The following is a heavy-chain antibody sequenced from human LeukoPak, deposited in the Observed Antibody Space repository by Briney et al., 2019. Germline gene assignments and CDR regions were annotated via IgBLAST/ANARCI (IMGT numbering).Heavy chain of an antibody. CDR3: ARTTMVRGTYYMDV. V-gene: IGHV4-61*02. Sequence: PSETLSLTCTVSGGSISSGGFYWSWIRQPAGKGLEWIGRIYTLGSTNYNPSLKSRVTISVDTSKNQFSLKLSSVTAADTAVYYCARTTMVRGTYYMDVWGKGTTVTISS. CDR2: IYTLGST. D-gene: IGHD3-10*01. J-gene: IGHJ6*03. CDR1: GGSISSGGFY.